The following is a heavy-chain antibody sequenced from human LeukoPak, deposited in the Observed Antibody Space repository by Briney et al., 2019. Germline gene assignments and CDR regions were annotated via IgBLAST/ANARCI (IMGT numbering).Heavy chain of an antibody. CDR1: GFTFSSYG. J-gene: IGHJ4*02. Sequence: GGSLRLSCAASGFTFSSYGMNWVRQAPGKGLEWVGRIRSKTDGGITDYAAPVKGRFTISRDDSKNTLYLQMNSLKTGDTAVYYCTTARNMVRGVIPLDYWGQGTLVTVSS. V-gene: IGHV3-15*01. CDR2: IRSKTDGGIT. CDR3: TTARNMVRGVIPLDY. D-gene: IGHD3-10*01.